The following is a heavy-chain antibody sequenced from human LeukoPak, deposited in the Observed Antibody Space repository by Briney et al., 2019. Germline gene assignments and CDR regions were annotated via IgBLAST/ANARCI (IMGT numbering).Heavy chain of an antibody. CDR1: GGSFSGYY. Sequence: PSGTLSLTCAVYGGSFSGYYWSWIRQPPGKGLEWIGEINHSGSTNYNPSLKSRVTISVDTSKNQLSLKLGSVTAADTAVYYCARLPRAGYYYGMDVWGQGTTVTVSS. CDR2: INHSGST. J-gene: IGHJ6*02. D-gene: IGHD3-10*01. V-gene: IGHV4-34*01. CDR3: ARLPRAGYYYGMDV.